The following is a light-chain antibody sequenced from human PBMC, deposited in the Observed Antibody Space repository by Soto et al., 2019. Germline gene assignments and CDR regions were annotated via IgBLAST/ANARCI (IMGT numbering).Light chain of an antibody. CDR3: QQRSNWPQIT. CDR2: DAS. J-gene: IGKJ4*01. CDR1: QSVSKY. V-gene: IGKV3-11*01. Sequence: EIVLTQSPATLSLSPGERATLSCRASQSVSKYLAWYQQKPGQAPRLLIHDASNKATGIPARFSGSGSGTDFTLTISSLESEYFGVYYCQQRSNWPQITFGGGTKVEIK.